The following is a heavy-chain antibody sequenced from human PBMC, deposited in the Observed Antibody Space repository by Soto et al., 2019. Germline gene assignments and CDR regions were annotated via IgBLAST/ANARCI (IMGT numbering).Heavy chain of an antibody. CDR3: ARKMYYYDSSGYGFDY. D-gene: IGHD3-22*01. J-gene: IGHJ4*02. V-gene: IGHV3-23*01. CDR1: GFTFSSYA. Sequence: GGSLRLSFAASGFTFSSYAMSWVRQAPGKGLEWVSAISGSGGSTYYADSVKGRFTISRDNSKNTLYLQMNSLRAEDTAVYYCARKMYYYDSSGYGFDYWGQGTLVTVSS. CDR2: ISGSGGST.